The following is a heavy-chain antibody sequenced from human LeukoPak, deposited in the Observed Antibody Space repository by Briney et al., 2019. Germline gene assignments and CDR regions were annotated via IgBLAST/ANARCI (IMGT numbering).Heavy chain of an antibody. CDR2: INPNSGGT. CDR3: ARAQPEYSSSSDY. D-gene: IGHD6-6*01. J-gene: IGHJ4*02. CDR1: GYTFTGYY. V-gene: IGHV1-2*02. Sequence: GASVKVSCKASGYTFTGYYMHWVRQAPGQGLEWMGWINPNSGGTNYAQKFQGRVTMTRDTSISTAYMELSRLRSDDTAVYYCARAQPEYSSSSDYWGQGTLVTVPS.